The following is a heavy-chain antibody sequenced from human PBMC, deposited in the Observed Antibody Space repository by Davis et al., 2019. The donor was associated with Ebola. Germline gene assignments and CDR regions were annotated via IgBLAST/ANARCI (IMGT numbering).Heavy chain of an antibody. J-gene: IGHJ6*02. Sequence: ASVKVSCKTSGYTFTGYYMHWVRQAPGQGLEWMGWINPNSGGTDFAQKFQGRVTMTRDTSISTVYMELRRLRSDDTAVYYCVRDGAVGDDMYYGMDVWGQGTTVSVSS. CDR1: GYTFTGYY. D-gene: IGHD2-21*01. CDR2: INPNSGGT. V-gene: IGHV1-2*02. CDR3: VRDGAVGDDMYYGMDV.